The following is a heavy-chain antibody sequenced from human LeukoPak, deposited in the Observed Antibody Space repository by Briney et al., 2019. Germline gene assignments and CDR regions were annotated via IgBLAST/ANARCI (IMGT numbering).Heavy chain of an antibody. CDR1: GDSVSSNSAA. D-gene: IGHD3-16*01. CDR2: TYYRSQWYN. CDR3: TRELGGFDH. J-gene: IGHJ4*02. V-gene: IGHV6-1*01. Sequence: SQTLSLTRAISGDSVSSNSAAWNWIRQSPSRGLEWLGRTYYRSQWYNEYEPSVRSRIIITTDTSANHVSLQLNSVTPEDTAAYYCTRELGGFDHWGQGTLVTVSS.